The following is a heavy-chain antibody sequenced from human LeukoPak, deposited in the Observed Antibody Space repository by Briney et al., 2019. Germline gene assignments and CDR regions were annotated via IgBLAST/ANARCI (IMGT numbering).Heavy chain of an antibody. J-gene: IGHJ4*02. D-gene: IGHD3-22*01. CDR1: GDSISSSHYY. CDR3: AILPATDTYYYDNSGYYRPGVH. CDR2: IYYTGST. V-gene: IGHV4-39*07. Sequence: PSETLSLTCTVSGDSISSSHYYWGWIRQPPGKGLEWIGSIYYTGSTYYNPSLKSRVTISVDTSKNQFSLKLRFATAADTAVYYCAILPATDTYYYDNSGYYRPGVHWGQGTLVTVSS.